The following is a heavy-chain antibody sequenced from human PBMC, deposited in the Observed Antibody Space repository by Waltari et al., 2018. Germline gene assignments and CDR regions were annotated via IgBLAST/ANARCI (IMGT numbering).Heavy chain of an antibody. CDR1: GFVFAKHG. CDR3: AKVLRAFSSSPFHFYFDS. V-gene: IGHV3-23*01. D-gene: IGHD2-2*01. CDR2: LVGTGGDR. Sequence: EVQLLESGGGLVPPGGAVRRWCGHAGFVFAKHGSGWVGQGRGKGREWVASLVGTGGDRYSADSVKGRFTISTDNSESTLSLQMDNLSGEDTAIYYCAKVLRAFSSSPFHFYFDSWGQGTLVAVSS. J-gene: IGHJ4*02.